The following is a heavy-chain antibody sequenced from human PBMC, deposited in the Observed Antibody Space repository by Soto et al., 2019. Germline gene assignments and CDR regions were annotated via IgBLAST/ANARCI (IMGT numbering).Heavy chain of an antibody. J-gene: IGHJ3*02. V-gene: IGHV3-48*03. Sequence: EVQLVESGGGLVQPGGSLRLSCAASGFTFSSYEMNWVRQAPGKGLEWVSYISSSGSTIYYADSVKGRFTISRDNAKNSLYLQMNSLRAEDTAVYYCARGRVFYYYDSSRYYFIWGQGTMVTVSS. D-gene: IGHD3-22*01. CDR1: GFTFSSYE. CDR2: ISSSGSTI. CDR3: ARGRVFYYYDSSRYYFI.